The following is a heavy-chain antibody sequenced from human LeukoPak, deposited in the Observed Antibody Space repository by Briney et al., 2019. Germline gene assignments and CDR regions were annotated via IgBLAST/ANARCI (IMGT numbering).Heavy chain of an antibody. CDR2: FHTSGST. V-gene: IGHV4-61*02. D-gene: IGHD3-22*01. CDR3: ARKYYYDSERGAFDM. CDR1: GVSISSGPCY. J-gene: IGHJ3*02. Sequence: SETLSLPCTVSGVSISSGPCYWTWIRQPAGKGLEWIGRFHTSGSTSYNPSLKSRVTISVDTSKNQFSLKLSSVTPADTAVYYCARKYYYDSERGAFDMWGQGTVVSVTS.